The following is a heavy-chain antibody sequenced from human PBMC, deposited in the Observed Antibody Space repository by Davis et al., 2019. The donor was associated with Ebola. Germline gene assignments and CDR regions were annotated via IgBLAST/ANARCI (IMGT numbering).Heavy chain of an antibody. Sequence: MPSETLSLTCTVPGGSISSGDYYWNWIRQPPGKGLEWIGYIFYSGSTNYNPSLKSRVTISVDTSKNQFSLKLSSVTAADTAVYYCARSYGSGIKGREINWFDPWGQGTLVTVSS. J-gene: IGHJ5*02. D-gene: IGHD3-10*01. V-gene: IGHV4-61*08. CDR1: GGSISSGDYY. CDR2: IFYSGST. CDR3: ARSYGSGIKGREINWFDP.